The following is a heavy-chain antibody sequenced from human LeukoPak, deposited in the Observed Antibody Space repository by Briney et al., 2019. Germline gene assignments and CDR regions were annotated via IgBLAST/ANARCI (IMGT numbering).Heavy chain of an antibody. CDR2: IYYSGST. V-gene: IGHV4-31*03. J-gene: IGHJ4*02. CDR3: ARGTVTTIDY. CDR1: GGSISSGGYY. Sequence: SETLSLTCTLSGGSISSGGYYWSWISQHPGKGLEWIGYIYYSGSTYYNPSLKSRVTISVDTSKNQFSLKLSSVTAADTAVYYCARGTVTTIDYWGQGTMVTVSS. D-gene: IGHD4-17*01.